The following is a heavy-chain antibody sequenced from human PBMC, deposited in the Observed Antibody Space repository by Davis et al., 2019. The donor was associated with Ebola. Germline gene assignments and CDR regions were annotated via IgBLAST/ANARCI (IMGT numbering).Heavy chain of an antibody. J-gene: IGHJ6*02. CDR2: ISSSGST. D-gene: IGHD3-10*01. CDR1: GFSFSDYY. V-gene: IGHV3-11*01. CDR3: AKDLAYVWFGGLLVYGMDV. Sequence: PARSLTLSCAASGFSFSDYYMSWIRQAPGKGLEWVSYISSSGSTYYADSVKGRFTISRDNSTNPMYLQMNSLEAEGTAVYYCAKDLAYVWFGGLLVYGMDVWGQGTTVTVSS.